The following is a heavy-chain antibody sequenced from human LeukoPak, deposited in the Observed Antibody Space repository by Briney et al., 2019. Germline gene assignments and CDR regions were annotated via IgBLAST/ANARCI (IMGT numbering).Heavy chain of an antibody. Sequence: ASVKVSCKVSGYTLTELSIHWVRQAPGKGLEWMGGFDPEDGETIYAQKFQGRVTMTEDTSTDTAYMELSSLRSEDTAVYYCATDYGSGSYYTPFDYWGQGTLVTVSS. CDR2: FDPEDGET. V-gene: IGHV1-24*01. CDR3: ATDYGSGSYYTPFDY. J-gene: IGHJ4*02. CDR1: GYTLTELS. D-gene: IGHD3-10*01.